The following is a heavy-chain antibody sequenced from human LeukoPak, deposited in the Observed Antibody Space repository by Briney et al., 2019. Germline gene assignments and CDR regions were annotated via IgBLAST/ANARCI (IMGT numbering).Heavy chain of an antibody. V-gene: IGHV1-2*06. CDR2: INPNNGGT. CDR3: ARDRLGSYEY. CDR1: GYTFTGYD. D-gene: IGHD1-26*01. J-gene: IGHJ4*02. Sequence: ASVKVSCKASGYTFTGYDLDWVRQAPGQGLERMGRINPNNGGTNYAQKFQGRVTMTRDTSISTAFMELSRLRSDDTAIYYCARDRLGSYEYWGQGTLVTVSS.